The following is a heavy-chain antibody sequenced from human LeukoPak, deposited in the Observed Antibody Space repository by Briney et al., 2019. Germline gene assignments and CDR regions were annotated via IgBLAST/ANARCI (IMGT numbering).Heavy chain of an antibody. CDR2: IYSGGST. CDR3: AGNIVVVPDAMGPAFDI. V-gene: IGHV3-53*01. J-gene: IGHJ3*02. CDR1: GFTVSSNY. Sequence: GGSLRPSCAASGFTVSSNYMSWVRQAPGKGLEWVSVIYSGGSTYYADSVKGRFTISRDNSKNTLYLQMNSLRAEDTAVYYCAGNIVVVPDAMGPAFDIWGQGTMVTVSS. D-gene: IGHD2-2*01.